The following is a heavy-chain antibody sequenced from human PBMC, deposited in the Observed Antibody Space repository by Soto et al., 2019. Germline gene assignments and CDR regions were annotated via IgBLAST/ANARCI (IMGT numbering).Heavy chain of an antibody. CDR3: AREQCSPLDRYCSDGGVDWVDP. Sequence: PVGSLRLSCAASGFTVSRNYMNWVRQAPGKGLEWVSVIYTGGTTYYADSMKGRFTISRDNSRDTLYLQMNSLRAEDTAVYFCAREQCSPLDRYCSDGGVDWVDPWGQGTLVTVSS. CDR1: GFTVSRNY. V-gene: IGHV3-53*01. D-gene: IGHD2-15*01. J-gene: IGHJ5*02. CDR2: IYTGGTT.